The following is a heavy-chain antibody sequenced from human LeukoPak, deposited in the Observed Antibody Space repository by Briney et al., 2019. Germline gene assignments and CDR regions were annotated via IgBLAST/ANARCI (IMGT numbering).Heavy chain of an antibody. J-gene: IGHJ4*02. D-gene: IGHD3-22*01. CDR1: GFTFSSYN. Sequence: KAGGSLRLSCAASGFTFSSYNTNWVRQTPGKGLEWVSSISSSSSYIYYADSVKGRFTISRDNAKNSLYLQMNSLRAEDTAVYYCAKGGYYDSSGYLDYWGQGTLVTVSS. CDR3: AKGGYYDSSGYLDY. CDR2: ISSSSSYI. V-gene: IGHV3-21*04.